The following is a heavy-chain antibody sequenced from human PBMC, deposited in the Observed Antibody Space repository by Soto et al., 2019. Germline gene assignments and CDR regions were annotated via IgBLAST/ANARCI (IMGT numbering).Heavy chain of an antibody. CDR2: IYYSGST. CDR1: GGSVSSGSYY. CDR3: AGDQYYDSSGYFDY. D-gene: IGHD3-22*01. Sequence: QVQLQESGPGLVKPSETLSLTCTVSGGSVSSGSYYWSWIRQPPGKGLEWIGYIYYSGSTNYNPSLKSRVTISVDTSKNQFSLKLSSVTAADTAVYYCAGDQYYDSSGYFDYWGQGTLVTVSS. V-gene: IGHV4-61*01. J-gene: IGHJ4*02.